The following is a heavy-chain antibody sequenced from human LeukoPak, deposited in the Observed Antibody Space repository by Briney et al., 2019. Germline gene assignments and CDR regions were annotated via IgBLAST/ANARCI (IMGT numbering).Heavy chain of an antibody. J-gene: IGHJ4*02. D-gene: IGHD5-12*01. Sequence: PSETLSLTCTVSGGSISSYYWSWIRQPPGKGRGWIGYIYYSGSTNYNPSLKSRVTISVDTSKNQFSLKLSSVTAADTAVYYCARHRTDSGYDNVDYWGQGTLVTVSS. V-gene: IGHV4-59*08. CDR2: IYYSGST. CDR1: GGSISSYY. CDR3: ARHRTDSGYDNVDY.